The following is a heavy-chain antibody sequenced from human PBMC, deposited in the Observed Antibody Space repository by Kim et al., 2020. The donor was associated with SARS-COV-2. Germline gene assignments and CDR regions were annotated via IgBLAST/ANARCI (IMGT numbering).Heavy chain of an antibody. J-gene: IGHJ4*02. D-gene: IGHD2-8*01. CDR2: T. Sequence: TTHAHSVDGRFAISRDKARNTLYLQLNSVRSEDTAIYYCAQDYGTNPFDYWGQGTLVTVSS. V-gene: IGHV3-23*01. CDR3: AQDYGTNPFDY.